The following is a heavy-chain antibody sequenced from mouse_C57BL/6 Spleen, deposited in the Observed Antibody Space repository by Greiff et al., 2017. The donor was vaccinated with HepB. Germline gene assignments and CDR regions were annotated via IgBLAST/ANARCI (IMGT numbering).Heavy chain of an antibody. V-gene: IGHV1-50*01. D-gene: IGHD2-4*01. J-gene: IGHJ4*01. CDR3: ARSLSTMIREDY. Sequence: VQLQQSGAELVKPGASVKLSCKASGYTFTSYWMQWVKQRPGQGLEWIGEIDPSDSYTNYNQKFKGKATLTVDTSSSTAYMQLSSLTSEDSAVYYCARSLSTMIREDYWGQGTSVTVSS. CDR1: GYTFTSYW. CDR2: IDPSDSYT.